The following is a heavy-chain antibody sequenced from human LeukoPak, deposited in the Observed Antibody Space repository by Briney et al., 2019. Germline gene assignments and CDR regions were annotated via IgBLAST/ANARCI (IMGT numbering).Heavy chain of an antibody. CDR3: ASAYSSSPGCFDY. CDR2: IYYSGST. J-gene: IGHJ4*02. Sequence: SETLSLTCTVSGGSISSSSYYWGWIRQPPGKGLEWIGSIYYSGSTYYNPSLKSRVTKSVDTSKNQFSLKLSSVTAADTAVYYCASAYSSSPGCFDYWGQGTLVTVSS. CDR1: GGSISSSSYY. D-gene: IGHD6-6*01. V-gene: IGHV4-39*01.